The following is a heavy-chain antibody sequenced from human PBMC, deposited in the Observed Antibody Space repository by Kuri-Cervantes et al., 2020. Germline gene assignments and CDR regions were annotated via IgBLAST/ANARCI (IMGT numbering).Heavy chain of an antibody. CDR2: MNPNSGNT. CDR1: GYTFTSYD. J-gene: IGHJ4*02. V-gene: IGHV1-8*01. D-gene: IGHD3-9*01. Sequence: ASVKVSCKASGYTFTSYDINWVRQATGQGLEWMGWMNPNSGNTGYAQKFQGRVTMTRNTSISTAYMELSSLRSEDTAVYYCAKDQEQYFVRYCFDYWGQGTLVTVSS. CDR3: AKDQEQYFVRYCFDY.